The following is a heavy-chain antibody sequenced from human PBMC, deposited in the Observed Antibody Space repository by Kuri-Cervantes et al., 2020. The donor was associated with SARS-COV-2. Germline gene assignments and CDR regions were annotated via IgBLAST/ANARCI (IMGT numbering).Heavy chain of an antibody. V-gene: IGHV4-39*07. J-gene: IGHJ4*02. CDR3: ARDRDGDNENEY. Sequence: SETLSLTCTVSGGSISSSSYYWGWIRQPPGKGLEWIGSIYYSGSTYYNPSLKSRVTISVDTSKNQFSLKLSSVTAADTAVYYCARDRDGDNENEYWGQGTLVTVSS. D-gene: IGHD4/OR15-4a*01. CDR2: IYYSGST. CDR1: GGSISSSSYY.